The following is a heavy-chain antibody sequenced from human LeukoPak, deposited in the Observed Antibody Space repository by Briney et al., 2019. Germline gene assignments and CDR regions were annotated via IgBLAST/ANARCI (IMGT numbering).Heavy chain of an antibody. CDR2: INPNSGGT. J-gene: IGHJ3*02. D-gene: IGHD3-10*01. CDR3: ARRRFGELLYAFDI. CDR1: GYTFTGYY. V-gene: IGHV1-2*02. Sequence: ASVKVSCKASGYTFTGYYMHWVRQAPGQGLEWMGWINPNSGGTNYAQKFQGRVTMTRNTSISTAYMELSSLRSEDTAVYYCARRRFGELLYAFDIWGQGTMVTVSS.